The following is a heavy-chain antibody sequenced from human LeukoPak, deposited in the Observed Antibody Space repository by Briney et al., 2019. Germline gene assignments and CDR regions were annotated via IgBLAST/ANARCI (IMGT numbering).Heavy chain of an antibody. CDR2: IWYDGSNK. CDR1: GFTFSSYG. V-gene: IGHV3-33*01. D-gene: IGHD3-22*01. Sequence: GRSLRLSCAASGFTFSSYGMHWVRQAPGKGLEWVAVIWYDGSNKYYADSVKGRFTISRDNSKNTLYLQMNSLRAEDTAVYYCAREQNYYDSTERWFDYWGQGTLVTVSS. J-gene: IGHJ4*02. CDR3: AREQNYYDSTERWFDY.